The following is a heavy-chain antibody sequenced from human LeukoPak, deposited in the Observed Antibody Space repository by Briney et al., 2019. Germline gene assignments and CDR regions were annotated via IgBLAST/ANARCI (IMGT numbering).Heavy chain of an antibody. CDR2: ISSSSSYT. V-gene: IGHV3-11*05. CDR1: GFTFSDHY. Sequence: GGSLRLSCATSGFTFSDHYMSWIRQAPGKGLEWVSYISSSSSYTNYGDPVKGRFTISRDNAKNSLYLQMNSLRVEDTAVYYCAREPMGSGSYYDAFDIWGQGTMVTVSS. CDR3: AREPMGSGSYYDAFDI. D-gene: IGHD1-26*01. J-gene: IGHJ3*02.